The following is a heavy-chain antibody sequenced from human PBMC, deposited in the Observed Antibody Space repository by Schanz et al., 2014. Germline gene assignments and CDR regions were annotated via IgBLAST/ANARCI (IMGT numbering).Heavy chain of an antibody. CDR1: GFTFSNAW. CDR2: IKSRSDGGTT. D-gene: IGHD3-10*01. CDR3: STTPNFYASGTYSWFDP. Sequence: EAQVVESGGGLVKPGGSLRLSCVASGFTFSNAWMNCVRQGPGNRLEWVGRIKSRSDGGTTDYAAPVKGRFIISRDDSRNTLYLQMSGLKTEDTAVYYCSTTPNFYASGTYSWFDPWGQGTRVTVSS. V-gene: IGHV3-15*01. J-gene: IGHJ5*02.